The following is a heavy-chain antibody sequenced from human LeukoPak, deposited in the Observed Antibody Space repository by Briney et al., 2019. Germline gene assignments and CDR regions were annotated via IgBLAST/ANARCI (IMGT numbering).Heavy chain of an antibody. CDR2: IWSDGSNK. Sequence: PGGSLRLSCEASGLXFSSYGIHWVRQAPGKGLEWVAVIWSDGSNKYYADSVKGRFAISRDNSKNTVWLQMNSLRAEDTAVYYCASAAGAYDSWGQGTLVTVSS. J-gene: IGHJ4*02. CDR3: ASAAGAYDS. V-gene: IGHV3-33*01. D-gene: IGHD6-13*01. CDR1: GLXFSSYG.